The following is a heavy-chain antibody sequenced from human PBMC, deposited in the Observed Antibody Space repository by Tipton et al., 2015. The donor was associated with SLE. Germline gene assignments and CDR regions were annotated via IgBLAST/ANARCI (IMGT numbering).Heavy chain of an antibody. Sequence: SLRLSCTASGFTFGDYAMSWVRQAPGKGLEWVAVIWYDGSNKYYADSVKGRFTISRDNSKNTLYLQMNSLRAEDTAVYYCARDGSAFDYWGQGTLVTVSS. CDR2: IWYDGSNK. CDR3: ARDGSAFDY. CDR1: GFTFGDYA. V-gene: IGHV3-33*01. J-gene: IGHJ4*02. D-gene: IGHD1-26*01.